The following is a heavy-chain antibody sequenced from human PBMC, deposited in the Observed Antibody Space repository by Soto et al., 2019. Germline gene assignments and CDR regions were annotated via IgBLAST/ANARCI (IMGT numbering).Heavy chain of an antibody. CDR3: ARSSGYSSGWYEGPYYYYYGMDV. CDR1: GGSVSSGSYY. V-gene: IGHV4-39*01. D-gene: IGHD6-19*01. J-gene: IGHJ6*02. CDR2: IYYSGST. Sequence: SETLSLTCTVSGGSVSSGSYYWSWIRQPPGKGLEWIGYIYYSGSTYYNPSLKSRVTISVDTSKNQFSLKLSSVTAADTAVCYCARSSGYSSGWYEGPYYYYYGMDVWGQGTTVTVSS.